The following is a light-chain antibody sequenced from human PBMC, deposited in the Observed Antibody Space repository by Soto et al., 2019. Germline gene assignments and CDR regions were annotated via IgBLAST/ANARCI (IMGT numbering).Light chain of an antibody. Sequence: QSVLTQPASVSGSPGQSITISCTGTSSDVGGYKFVSWYQQHPGKAPKLMIYEVSNRPSGVSNRFSGSKSGNTASLTISGVQAEDEAGYYCSSYTTSSTRVFGGGTKLTVL. CDR3: SSYTTSSTRV. CDR1: SSDVGGYKF. J-gene: IGLJ3*02. V-gene: IGLV2-14*01. CDR2: EVS.